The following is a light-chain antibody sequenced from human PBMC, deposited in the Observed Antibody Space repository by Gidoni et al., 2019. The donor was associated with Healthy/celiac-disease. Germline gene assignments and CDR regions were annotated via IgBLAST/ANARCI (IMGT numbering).Light chain of an antibody. V-gene: IGLV2-11*01. J-gene: IGLJ3*02. CDR1: SSDVGGYNY. Sequence: QSALTQPRSVSGSPGQSVTISCTGTSSDVGGYNYVPWYQQHPGKAPKLMIYDVSKRPSGVPDRFSGSKSGNTASLTISGLQAEDEADYYCCSYAGSWGVFGGGTKLTVL. CDR3: CSYAGSWGV. CDR2: DVS.